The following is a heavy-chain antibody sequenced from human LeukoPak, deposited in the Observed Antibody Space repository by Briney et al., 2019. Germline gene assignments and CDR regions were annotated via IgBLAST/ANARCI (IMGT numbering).Heavy chain of an antibody. CDR1: GGTFSSYA. J-gene: IGHJ6*03. CDR2: IIPIFGTA. Sequence: SVKVSCKASGGTFSSYAISWVRQAPGQGLEWMGGIIPIFGTANYAQKFQGRVTITTDESTSTAYMELSSLRSEDTAVYYCARDAELVRPYYYYYYMDVWGKGTTVTVS. CDR3: ARDAELVRPYYYYYYMDV. D-gene: IGHD6-6*01. V-gene: IGHV1-69*05.